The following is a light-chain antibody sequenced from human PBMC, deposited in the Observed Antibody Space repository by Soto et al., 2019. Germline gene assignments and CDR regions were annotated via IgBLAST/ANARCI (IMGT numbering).Light chain of an antibody. CDR1: QSVNSN. Sequence: EILMTQSPASLSVSPGEGATLSCRASQSVNSNLAWYQQKPGQAPRLLIYGASIRATGIPARFSGSGSGTEVTSPISNPQSEDIAAYYCQQYNHWCTFGQRTKVELK. J-gene: IGKJ1*01. V-gene: IGKV3-15*01. CDR3: QQYNHWCT. CDR2: GAS.